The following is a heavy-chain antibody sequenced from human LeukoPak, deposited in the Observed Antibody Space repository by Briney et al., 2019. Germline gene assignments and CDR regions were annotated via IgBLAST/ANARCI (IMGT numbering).Heavy chain of an antibody. Sequence: GGTLRLSCAASGFTFSNHGMNWVRQAPGKGLEWLSGVSPPGGGTYHADSVRGRFTISRDNSKNTLYLQMNSLRAEDAAVYFCAKAPVTSCRGAYCYPFDSWGQGTLVTVSS. CDR3: AKAPVTSCRGAYCYPFDS. V-gene: IGHV3-23*01. D-gene: IGHD2-21*01. CDR1: GFTFSNHG. CDR2: VSPPGGGT. J-gene: IGHJ4*02.